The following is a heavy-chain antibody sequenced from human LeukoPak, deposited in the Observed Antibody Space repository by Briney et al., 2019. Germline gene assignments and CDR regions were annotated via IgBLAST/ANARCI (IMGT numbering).Heavy chain of an antibody. CDR2: ISYDENTK. J-gene: IGHJ5*02. CDR1: GFTFSSYG. V-gene: IGHV3-30*03. CDR3: VRDVNGDGTVGWFDP. D-gene: IGHD3-10*01. Sequence: GGSLRLSCAASGFTFSSYGMHWVRQAPGKGLEWVAVISYDENTKYTADSVKGRFTISRDNSKNTLYLQMNSLRVEDTAVYYCVRDVNGDGTVGWFDPWGQGTLVIVSS.